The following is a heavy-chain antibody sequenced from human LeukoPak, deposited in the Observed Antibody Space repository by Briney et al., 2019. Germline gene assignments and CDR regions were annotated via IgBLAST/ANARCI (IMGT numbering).Heavy chain of an antibody. CDR3: ARVIDYYDSSGYYAAGAFDI. CDR1: GGSISSYY. CDR2: IYYSGST. J-gene: IGHJ3*02. Sequence: SETLSLTCTVSGGSISSYYWSWIRQPPGKGLEWIGHIYYSGSTNYNPSLKSRVTMSVDTSKNQFSLKLSSVTAADTAVYYCARVIDYYDSSGYYAAGAFDIWGQGTMVTVSS. V-gene: IGHV4-59*01. D-gene: IGHD3-22*01.